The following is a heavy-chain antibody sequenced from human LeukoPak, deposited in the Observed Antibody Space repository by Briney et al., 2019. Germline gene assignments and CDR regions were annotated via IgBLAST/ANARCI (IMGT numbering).Heavy chain of an antibody. Sequence: ASVKVSCKASGYTFPSYFMHWVRQAPGQGLEWMGIINPTGGSTTYAQKFQGRVTITADESTSTAYMELSSLRSEDTAVYYCARDRAPYYYDSSGYRSFDYWGQGTLVTVSS. CDR3: ARDRAPYYYDSSGYRSFDY. D-gene: IGHD3-22*01. V-gene: IGHV1-46*01. J-gene: IGHJ4*02. CDR1: GYTFPSYF. CDR2: INPTGGST.